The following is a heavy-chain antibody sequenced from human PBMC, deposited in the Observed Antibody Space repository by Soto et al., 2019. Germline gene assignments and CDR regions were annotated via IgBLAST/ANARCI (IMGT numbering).Heavy chain of an antibody. CDR1: GFTFSSYA. J-gene: IGHJ5*02. Sequence: PGGSLRLSCAASGFTFSSYAMSWVRQAPGKGLEWVSAISGSGGSTYYADSVKGRFTISRDNSKNTLYLQMNSLRAEDTAVYYCAKDNPTLLRFLEWLPWFDPWGQGTLVTVSS. CDR2: ISGSGGST. D-gene: IGHD3-3*01. V-gene: IGHV3-23*01. CDR3: AKDNPTLLRFLEWLPWFDP.